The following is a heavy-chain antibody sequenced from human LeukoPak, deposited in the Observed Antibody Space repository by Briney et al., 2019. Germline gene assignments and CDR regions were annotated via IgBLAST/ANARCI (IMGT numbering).Heavy chain of an antibody. V-gene: IGHV3-74*01. Sequence: GGSLRLTCAASGFTFSTYWMHWVRQAPGKGLVWVSRINSDGSGTSYADPVQGRFTISRDNANNTLYLQMNSLRAEDTAVYYCARVTVITRLFDYWGQGTLVTVSS. D-gene: IGHD4-23*01. CDR1: GFTFSTYW. J-gene: IGHJ4*02. CDR2: INSDGSGT. CDR3: ARVTVITRLFDY.